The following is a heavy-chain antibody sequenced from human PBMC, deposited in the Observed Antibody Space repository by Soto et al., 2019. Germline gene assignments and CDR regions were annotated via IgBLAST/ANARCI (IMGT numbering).Heavy chain of an antibody. CDR2: ITDTGGST. J-gene: IGHJ4*02. Sequence: GGSLRLSCAASGFTFSSFTMSWVRQAPGKGLEWVSAITDTGGSTYSADSVKGRFTISRDNSKNTLYLQMNSLRADDTAVYYCARRRDASGSYFDSWSQGTLVTVSS. D-gene: IGHD3-10*01. CDR1: GFTFSSFT. CDR3: ARRRDASGSYFDS. V-gene: IGHV3-23*01.